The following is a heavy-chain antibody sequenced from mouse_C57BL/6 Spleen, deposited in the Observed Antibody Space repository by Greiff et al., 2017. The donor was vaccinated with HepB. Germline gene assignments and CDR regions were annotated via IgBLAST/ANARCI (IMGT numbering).Heavy chain of an antibody. D-gene: IGHD1-1*01. CDR2: INPNYGTT. CDR1: GYSFTDYN. V-gene: IGHV1-39*01. CDR3: ARGLRSPAGNYFDY. Sequence: LQESGPELVKPGASVKISCKASGYSFTDYNMNWVKQSNGKSLEWIGVINPNYGTTSYNQKFKGKATLTVDQSSSTAYMQLNSLTSEDSAVYYCARGLRSPAGNYFDYWGQGTTLTVSS. J-gene: IGHJ2*01.